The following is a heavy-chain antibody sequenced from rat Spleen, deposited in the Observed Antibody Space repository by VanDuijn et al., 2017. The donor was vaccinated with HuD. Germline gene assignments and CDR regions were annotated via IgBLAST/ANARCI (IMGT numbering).Heavy chain of an antibody. CDR1: GFSLSSSH. Sequence: QVQLKESGPGLVRPSLTLSLTCTVSGFSLSSSHVTWVRQPPGRGLEWLGIIWTGGTTEYNSLFKSRLSITRDTSKSQVFLKMNSLQREDTATYSCARDFGPFGITYWGQGVMVTVSS. CDR3: ARDFGPFGITY. J-gene: IGHJ2*01. D-gene: IGHD4-3*01. CDR2: IWTGGTT. V-gene: IGHV2-43*01.